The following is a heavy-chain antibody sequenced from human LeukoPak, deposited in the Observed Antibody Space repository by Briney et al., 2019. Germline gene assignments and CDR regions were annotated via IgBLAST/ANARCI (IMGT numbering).Heavy chain of an antibody. J-gene: IGHJ6*04. CDR3: AELGITMIGGV. D-gene: IGHD3-10*02. CDR1: GFTVSSNY. Sequence: GGSLRLSCATSGFTVSSNYMNWVRQAPGKGLEWVSYISSSGSTIYYADSVKGRFTISRDNAKNSLYLQMNSLRAEDTAVYYCAELGITMIGGVWGKGTTVTISS. V-gene: IGHV3-48*03. CDR2: ISSSGSTI.